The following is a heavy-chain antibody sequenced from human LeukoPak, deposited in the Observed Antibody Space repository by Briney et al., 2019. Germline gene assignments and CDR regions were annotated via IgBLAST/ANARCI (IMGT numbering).Heavy chain of an antibody. CDR1: GFTVSSNY. D-gene: IGHD2-2*01. J-gene: IGHJ5*02. CDR3: ARASWRYCSSTSCYGNWFDP. V-gene: IGHV3-53*01. Sequence: GGSLRLSCAASGFTVSSNYMSWVRQAPGKGLEWDSVIYSGGSTYYADSVKGRFPIFRDNSNNTVYLQMNSLRAEDTAVYYYARASWRYCSSTSCYGNWFDPWGQGTLVTVSS. CDR2: IYSGGST.